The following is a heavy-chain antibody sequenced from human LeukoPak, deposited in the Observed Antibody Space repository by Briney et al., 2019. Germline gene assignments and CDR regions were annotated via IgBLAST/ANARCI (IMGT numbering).Heavy chain of an antibody. CDR3: AGSKVRGVITYYFDY. CDR1: GGSISSGSYY. D-gene: IGHD3-10*01. Sequence: SQTLSLTCTVSGGSISSGSYYWSWIRQPAGKGLEWIGRIYTRGSTNYNPSLKSRVTISVDTSKNQFSLKLSSVTAADTAVYYCAGSKVRGVITYYFDYWGQGTLVTVSS. V-gene: IGHV4-61*02. J-gene: IGHJ4*02. CDR2: IYTRGST.